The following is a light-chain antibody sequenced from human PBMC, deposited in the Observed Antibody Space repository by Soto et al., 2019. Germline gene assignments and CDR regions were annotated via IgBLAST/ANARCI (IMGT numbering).Light chain of an antibody. CDR2: KAS. Sequence: DIQMTQSPSTLSASVGDRVTITGRASQSISSWLAWYQQKPGKAPKLLIYKASSLESGVPSRFSGSGSGTEFTLTISSLQPDDFATYYCQRYNSYSPYTFGHGTKLEIK. V-gene: IGKV1-5*03. CDR3: QRYNSYSPYT. J-gene: IGKJ2*01. CDR1: QSISSW.